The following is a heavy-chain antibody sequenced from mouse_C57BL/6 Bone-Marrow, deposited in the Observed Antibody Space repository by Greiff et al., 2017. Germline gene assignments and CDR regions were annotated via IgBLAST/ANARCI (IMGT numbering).Heavy chain of an antibody. Sequence: EVKLMESGPGMVKPSQSLSLTCTVTGYSITSGYDWHWIRHFPGNKLEWMGYISYSGSTNYNPSLKSRISITHDTSKNHFFLKLNSVTTEDTATYYCARDQDYGSSYACAYWGQGTLVTVSA. CDR3: ARDQDYGSSYACAY. V-gene: IGHV3-1*01. CDR1: GYSITSGYD. J-gene: IGHJ3*01. CDR2: ISYSGST. D-gene: IGHD1-1*01.